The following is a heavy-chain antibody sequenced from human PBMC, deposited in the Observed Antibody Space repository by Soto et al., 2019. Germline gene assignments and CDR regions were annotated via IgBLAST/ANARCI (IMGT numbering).Heavy chain of an antibody. J-gene: IGHJ4*02. CDR3: ARLVRLRYFDWLPDY. CDR2: INHSGST. Sequence: SETLSLTCAVYGGSFSGYYWSWIRQPPGKGLEWIGEINHSGSTNYNPSLKSRVTISVDTSKNQFSLKLSSVTAADTAVYYCARLVRLRYFDWLPDYWGQGTLVT. D-gene: IGHD3-9*01. V-gene: IGHV4-34*01. CDR1: GGSFSGYY.